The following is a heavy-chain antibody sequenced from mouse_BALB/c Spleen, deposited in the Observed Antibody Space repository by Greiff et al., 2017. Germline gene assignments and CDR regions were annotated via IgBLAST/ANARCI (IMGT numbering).Heavy chain of an antibody. Sequence: VKLMESGAELARPGASVKLSCKASGYTFTSYWMQWVKQRPGQGLEWIGAIYPGDGDTRYTQKFKGKATLTADKSSSTAYMQLSSLASEDSAVYYCARGDLYGNFYFDYWGQGTTLTVSS. J-gene: IGHJ2*01. CDR2: IYPGDGDT. CDR1: GYTFTSYW. D-gene: IGHD2-1*01. CDR3: ARGDLYGNFYFDY. V-gene: IGHV1-87*01.